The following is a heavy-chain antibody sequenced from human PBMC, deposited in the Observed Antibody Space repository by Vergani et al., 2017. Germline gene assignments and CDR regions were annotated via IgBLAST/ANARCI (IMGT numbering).Heavy chain of an antibody. V-gene: IGHV1-69*12. CDR3: AKNYGSGSYFYGDGMDV. D-gene: IGHD3-10*01. J-gene: IGHJ6*02. CDR1: GGTFSSYA. Sequence: QVQLVQSGAEVKKPGSSVKVSCKASGGTFSSYAISWVRQAPGQGLEWMGGIIPIFGTANYAQKFQGRVTITADESTSTAYMELSSLRSEDTAVYYCAKNYGSGSYFYGDGMDVWGQGTTVTVSS. CDR2: IIPIFGTA.